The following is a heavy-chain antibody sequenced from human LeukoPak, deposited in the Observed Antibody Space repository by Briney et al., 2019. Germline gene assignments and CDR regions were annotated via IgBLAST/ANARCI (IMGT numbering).Heavy chain of an antibody. D-gene: IGHD5-24*01. CDR2: IYYSGST. CDR1: GGSISSYY. CDR3: AGGLGGYNYYYGMDV. V-gene: IGHV4-59*01. Sequence: SETLSLTCTVSGGSISSYYWSWIRQPPGKGLEWIGYIYYSGSTNYNPSLKSRVTISVDTSKNQFSLKLSSVTAADTAVYYCAGGLGGYNYYYGMDVWGQGTTVTVSS. J-gene: IGHJ6*02.